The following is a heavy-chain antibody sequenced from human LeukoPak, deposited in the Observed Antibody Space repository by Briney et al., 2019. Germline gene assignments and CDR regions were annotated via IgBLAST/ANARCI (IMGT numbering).Heavy chain of an antibody. V-gene: IGHV4-30-4*01. Sequence: SETLSLTCTVSGGSVSSGDYYWNWLRQPPGKGLEWIGYIYYSGSSYYSPSLKSRVTISIDTSKNQFSLKLSSVTAADTAVYYCARGGSAPWGWGQGTLVTVSS. CDR1: GGSVSSGDYY. J-gene: IGHJ4*02. CDR2: IYYSGSS. D-gene: IGHD7-27*01. CDR3: ARGGSAPWG.